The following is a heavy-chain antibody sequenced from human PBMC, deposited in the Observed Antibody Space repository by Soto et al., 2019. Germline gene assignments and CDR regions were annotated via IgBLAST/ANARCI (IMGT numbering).Heavy chain of an antibody. J-gene: IGHJ3*02. CDR1: GGSFSGYY. CDR3: ASGQEHGAFDI. V-gene: IGHV4-34*01. Sequence: QVQLQQWGAGLLKPSETLSLTCAVYGGSFSGYYWSWIRQPPGKGLEWIGEINHSGSTNYNPALKRRVTISVDTSKHQFSLKLSSVTAADTAVYYCASGQEHGAFDIWGQGTMVTVSS. D-gene: IGHD1-26*01. CDR2: INHSGST.